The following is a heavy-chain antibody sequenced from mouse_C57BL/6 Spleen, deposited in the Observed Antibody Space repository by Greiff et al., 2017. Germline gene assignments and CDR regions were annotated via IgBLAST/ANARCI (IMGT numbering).Heavy chain of an antibody. CDR2: ISSGSSTI. D-gene: IGHD4-1*01. J-gene: IGHJ4*01. CDR1: GFPFSDYG. Sequence: EVMLVESGGGLVKPGGSLKLSCAASGFPFSDYGMHWVRQAPEKGLEWVAYISSGSSTIYYADTVKGRFTISRDNAKNTLFLQMTSLRSEDTAMYYCARPGNWDDAMDGWGEGTSVTVAS. V-gene: IGHV5-17*01. CDR3: ARPGNWDDAMDG.